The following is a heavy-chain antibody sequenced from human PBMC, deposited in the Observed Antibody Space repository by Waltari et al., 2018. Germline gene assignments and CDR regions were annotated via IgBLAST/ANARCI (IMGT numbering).Heavy chain of an antibody. D-gene: IGHD2-2*02. Sequence: QLQLQESGPKLVKPSETLSLTCTVSGTSIAAHYFFWAWVRQSPGKGLEWIGSVRSSGSTYFNPSPKHRVTVSLAASKDLFSLKLTSMTASGTAVYFFANHPNTLYYFDSWGQGTLGAVSS. J-gene: IGHJ4*02. CDR3: ANHPNTLYYFDS. V-gene: IGHV4-39*01. CDR2: VRSSGST. CDR1: GTSIAAHYFF.